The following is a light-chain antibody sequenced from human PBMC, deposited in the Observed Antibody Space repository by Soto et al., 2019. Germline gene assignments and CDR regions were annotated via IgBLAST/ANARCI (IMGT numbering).Light chain of an antibody. V-gene: IGLV1-40*01. J-gene: IGLJ1*01. CDR1: SSNIGAGYD. CDR2: GNS. Sequence: QSVLTQPPSVSGAPGQRVTISCTGSSSNIGAGYDVHWYQQLPGTAPKLLIYGNSNRPSGVPDRFSGSKSGTSASLAITGLKADDESDYYCQSYDSSLTLIVFGTGTKLTVL. CDR3: QSYDSSLTLIV.